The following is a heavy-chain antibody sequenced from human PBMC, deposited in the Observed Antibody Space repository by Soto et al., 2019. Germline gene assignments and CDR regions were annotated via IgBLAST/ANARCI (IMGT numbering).Heavy chain of an antibody. CDR1: GYTFTSYA. CDR3: ARERVSAFDI. Sequence: RASVKVSCKASGYTFTSYAIHWVRQAPGQRLEWMGWISAYNGNTNYAQKLQGRVTMTRDTSISTAYMELSSLRSDDTAVYYCARERVSAFDIWGQGTMVTVSS. CDR2: ISAYNGNT. J-gene: IGHJ3*02. D-gene: IGHD3-22*01. V-gene: IGHV1-18*01.